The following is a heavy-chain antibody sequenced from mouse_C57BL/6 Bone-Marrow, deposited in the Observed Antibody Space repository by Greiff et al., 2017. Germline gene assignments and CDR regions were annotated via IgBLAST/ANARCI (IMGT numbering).Heavy chain of an antibody. D-gene: IGHD2-2*01. CDR3: ARQGNYGYPFAY. V-gene: IGHV5-15*01. CDR2: ISNLAYSI. Sequence: DVKLVESGGGLVQPGGSLKLSCAASGFTFSDYGMAWVRQAPRKGPEWVAFISNLAYSIYYADTVTGRFTISRENAKNTLYLEMSSLRSEDTAMYYCARQGNYGYPFAYWGQGTLVTVSA. CDR1: GFTFSDYG. J-gene: IGHJ3*01.